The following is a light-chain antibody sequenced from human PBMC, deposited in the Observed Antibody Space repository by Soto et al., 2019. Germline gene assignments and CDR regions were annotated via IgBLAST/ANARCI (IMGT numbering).Light chain of an antibody. CDR2: GVT. V-gene: IGLV2-14*01. Sequence: QSVLTQPASVSGSPGQSITISCTGTSSDIGAYNYVSWYQQYPGKAPKLMIYGVTNRPSGVSNRFSGSKTGNTAFLTISGLQPEEEADYYCFSHRSGDSHVFGTGTKGTV. CDR3: FSHRSGDSHV. J-gene: IGLJ1*01. CDR1: SSDIGAYNY.